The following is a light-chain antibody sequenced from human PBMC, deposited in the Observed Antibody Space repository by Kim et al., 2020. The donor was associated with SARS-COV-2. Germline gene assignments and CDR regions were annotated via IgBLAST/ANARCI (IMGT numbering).Light chain of an antibody. CDR3: NSRDSSGNHYV. V-gene: IGLV3-19*01. CDR1: SLRSYY. J-gene: IGLJ1*01. Sequence: SSELTQGPAVSVALVQTVRITCQGDSLRSYYASWYQQKPGQAPVLVIYGKNNRPSGIPDRFSGSSSGNTASLTITGAQAEDEADYYCNSRDSSGNHYVFGTGTKVTVL. CDR2: GKN.